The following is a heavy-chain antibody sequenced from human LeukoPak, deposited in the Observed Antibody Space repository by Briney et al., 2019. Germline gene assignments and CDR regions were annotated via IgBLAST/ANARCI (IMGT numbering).Heavy chain of an antibody. CDR2: ISSSSSTI. Sequence: GGSLRLSCAASGFTFSSYTMNWVRQAPGKGLEWVSKISSSSSTIYYADSVKGRFTISRDNAKNSLYLQMNSLRAEDTAVYYCARDPPQALLILRVFDIWAQGKMVTFSS. D-gene: IGHD3-16*01. CDR3: ARDPPQALLILRVFDI. V-gene: IGHV3-48*01. CDR1: GFTFSSYT. J-gene: IGHJ3*02.